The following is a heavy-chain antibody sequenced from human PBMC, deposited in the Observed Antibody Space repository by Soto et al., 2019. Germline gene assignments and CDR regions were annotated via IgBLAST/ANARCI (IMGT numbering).Heavy chain of an antibody. D-gene: IGHD3-3*01. Sequence: GGSLRLSCAASGFTFSSYAMSWVRQAPGKGLEWVSAISGSGGSTYYADSVKGRFTISRDNSKNTLYLQMNSLRAEDTAVYYCAKDALGITIFGVVTNEVYYYHMDVWGKGTTVTVSS. J-gene: IGHJ6*03. V-gene: IGHV3-23*01. CDR1: GFTFSSYA. CDR3: AKDALGITIFGVVTNEVYYYHMDV. CDR2: ISGSGGST.